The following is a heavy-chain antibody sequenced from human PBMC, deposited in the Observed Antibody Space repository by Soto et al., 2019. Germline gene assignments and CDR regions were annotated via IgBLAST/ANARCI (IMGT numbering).Heavy chain of an antibody. D-gene: IGHD1-1*01. V-gene: IGHV3-73*01. CDR1: GFTFSGSA. CDR3: TRPKNWNGPDDAFDI. Sequence: GGSLRLSCAASGFTFSGSAMHWVRQASGKGLEWVGRIRSKANSYATAYAASVKGRFTISRDDSKNTAYLQMNSLKTEDTAVYYCTRPKNWNGPDDAFDIWGQGTMVTVSS. CDR2: IRSKANSYAT. J-gene: IGHJ3*02.